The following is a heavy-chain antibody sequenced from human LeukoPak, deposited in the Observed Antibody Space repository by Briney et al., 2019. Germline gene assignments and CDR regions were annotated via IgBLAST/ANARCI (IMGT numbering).Heavy chain of an antibody. J-gene: IGHJ3*02. CDR3: ARGSGSYYNLDAFDI. V-gene: IGHV1-46*03. Sequence: ASVKVSCKASGYTFTSYYMHWVRQAPGQGLEWMGIINPSGGSTSYAQKFQGRVTMTRDTSTSTVYMELSGLRSEDTAVYYCARGSGSYYNLDAFDIWGQGTMVTVSS. D-gene: IGHD3-10*01. CDR2: INPSGGST. CDR1: GYTFTSYY.